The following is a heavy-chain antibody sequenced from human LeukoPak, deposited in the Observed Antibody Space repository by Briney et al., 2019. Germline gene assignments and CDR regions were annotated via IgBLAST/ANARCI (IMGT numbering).Heavy chain of an antibody. CDR1: GFTFSHYW. CDR3: ARDRIRFSAFDSPVDLVL. Sequence: GGSLRLSCAASGFTFSHYWMYWVRQAPGKGLVWVSRIKTDGIFTTYADSMKGRFTVSRDNAKDTLYLQMTSLRAEDTAVYYCARDRIRFSAFDSPVDLVLWGQGTLVTVSS. D-gene: IGHD4/OR15-4a*01. V-gene: IGHV3-74*01. CDR2: IKTDGIFT. J-gene: IGHJ4*01.